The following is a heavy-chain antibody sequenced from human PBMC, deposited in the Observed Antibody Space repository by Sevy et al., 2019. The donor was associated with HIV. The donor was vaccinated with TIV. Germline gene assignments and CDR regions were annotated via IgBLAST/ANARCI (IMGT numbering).Heavy chain of an antibody. CDR2: VSYDGADT. CDR3: ARFPPQRAFDI. V-gene: IGHV3-30*04. Sequence: GGSLRLSCAASGSTFSNYAMHWVRQTPDRGLEWGAVVSYDGADTSYADPVKGRFTVSRDNSKRTLYLQMNSLRVDDSAVYFCARFPPQRAFDIWGQGTTVTVSS. CDR1: GSTFSNYA. J-gene: IGHJ3*02.